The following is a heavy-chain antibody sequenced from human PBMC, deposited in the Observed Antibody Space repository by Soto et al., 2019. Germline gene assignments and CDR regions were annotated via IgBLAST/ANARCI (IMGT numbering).Heavy chain of an antibody. D-gene: IGHD3-3*01. CDR3: ASSARDFWSGYYPNYYYYYMDV. CDR1: GYTFTRYG. V-gene: IGHV1-18*01. CDR2: ISAYNGNT. J-gene: IGHJ6*03. Sequence: ASVKVSCKASGYTFTRYGISWVRQAPGQGLEWMGWISAYNGNTNYAQKLQGRVTMTTDTSTSTAYMELRSLRSDDTAVYYCASSARDFWSGYYPNYYYYYMDVWGKGTTVTVSS.